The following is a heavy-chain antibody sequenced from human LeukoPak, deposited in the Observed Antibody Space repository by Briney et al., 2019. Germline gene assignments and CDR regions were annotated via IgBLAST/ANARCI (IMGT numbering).Heavy chain of an antibody. D-gene: IGHD3-16*01. J-gene: IGHJ5*02. Sequence: GGSLRLSCAASGFTFSSYAMSWVRQAPGKGLEWVSAISGSGGSTYYADSVKGRFTISRDNSKNTLYLQMNSLRAEDTDVYYCAKGRVLRLGELSWFDPWGQGTLVTVSS. CDR3: AKGRVLRLGELSWFDP. CDR2: ISGSGGST. V-gene: IGHV3-23*01. CDR1: GFTFSSYA.